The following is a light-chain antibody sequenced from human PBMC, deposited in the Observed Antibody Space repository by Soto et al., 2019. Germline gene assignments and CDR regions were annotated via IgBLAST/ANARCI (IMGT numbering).Light chain of an antibody. J-gene: IGLJ2*01. Sequence: QLVLTQSPSASASLGASVKLTCTLSSGHSSYAIAWHQQQPEKGPRYLMKLNSDGSHSKGDGIPDRFSGSSSGAERYLTISSLQSEDQANYYCHTWGTGIQVFGRRTK. V-gene: IGLV4-69*01. CDR2: LNSDGSH. CDR1: SGHSSYA. CDR3: HTWGTGIQV.